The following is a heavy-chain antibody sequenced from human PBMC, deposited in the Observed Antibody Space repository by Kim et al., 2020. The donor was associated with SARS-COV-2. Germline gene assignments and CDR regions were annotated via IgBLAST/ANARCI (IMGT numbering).Heavy chain of an antibody. CDR3: ARGMTTVVEGFDY. Sequence: GGSLRLSCAASGFTFSSYSMNWVRQAPGKGLEWVSSISSSSSYIYYADSVKGRFTISRDNAKNSLYLQMNRLRAEDTAVYYCARGMTTVVEGFDYWGPGTLVTVSS. J-gene: IGHJ4*02. CDR1: GFTFSSYS. V-gene: IGHV3-21*01. CDR2: ISSSSSYI. D-gene: IGHD4-17*01.